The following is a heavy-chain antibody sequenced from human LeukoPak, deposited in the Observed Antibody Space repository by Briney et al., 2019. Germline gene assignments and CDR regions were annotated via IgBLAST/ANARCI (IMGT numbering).Heavy chain of an antibody. V-gene: IGHV3-30*14. J-gene: IGHJ4*02. Sequence: QPGRSLRLSCAASGITFRSHAIHWVRQAPGKGLEWVAVISYDGSNKFYADSVKGRFTISRENAKNSLYLQMNSLRAGDTAVYYWARAAYDILTGQPIFDYWGQGTLVTVSS. D-gene: IGHD3-9*01. CDR1: GITFRSHA. CDR3: ARAAYDILTGQPIFDY. CDR2: ISYDGSNK.